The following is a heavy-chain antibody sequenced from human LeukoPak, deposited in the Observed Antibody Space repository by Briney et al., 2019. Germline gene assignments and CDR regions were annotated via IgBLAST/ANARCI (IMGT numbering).Heavy chain of an antibody. Sequence: ASVKVSCKASGYTFTDYYMHWVRQAPGRGLEWMGRINPNSGGTNYAQKFQGRVTMTRDTSISTAYMELSRLRSDDTAVYYCARDRIVTTPSYYYYGMDVWGQGTTVTVSS. D-gene: IGHD4-11*01. CDR1: GYTFTDYY. CDR2: INPNSGGT. J-gene: IGHJ6*02. CDR3: ARDRIVTTPSYYYYGMDV. V-gene: IGHV1-2*06.